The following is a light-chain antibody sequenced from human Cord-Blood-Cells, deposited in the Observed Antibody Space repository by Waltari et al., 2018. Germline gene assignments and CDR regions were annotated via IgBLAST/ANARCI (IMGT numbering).Light chain of an antibody. Sequence: QSALTQPPSASGSPGQSVTISCTGTSSAGGCFNYVSWSQQHPGKAPKLMIYEVSNRPSGVPDRFSGSKSGNTASLTVSGLQAEDEADYYCSSYAGSNNFVVFGGGTKLTVL. CDR1: SSAGGCFNY. V-gene: IGLV2-8*01. CDR2: EVS. CDR3: SSYAGSNNFVV. J-gene: IGLJ2*01.